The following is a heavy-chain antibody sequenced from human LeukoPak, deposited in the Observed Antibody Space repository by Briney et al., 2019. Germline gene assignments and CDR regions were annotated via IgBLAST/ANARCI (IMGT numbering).Heavy chain of an antibody. CDR3: ARAFIAAAGTGY. CDR2: INSDGSST. CDR1: GGSISSSTYY. V-gene: IGHV3-74*01. D-gene: IGHD6-13*01. Sequence: ETLSLTCTVSGGSISSSTYYWGWVRQPPGKGLVWVSRINSDGSSTSYADSVKGRFTISRDNAKNTLYLQMNSLRAEDTAVYYCARAFIAAAGTGYWGQGTLVTVSS. J-gene: IGHJ4*02.